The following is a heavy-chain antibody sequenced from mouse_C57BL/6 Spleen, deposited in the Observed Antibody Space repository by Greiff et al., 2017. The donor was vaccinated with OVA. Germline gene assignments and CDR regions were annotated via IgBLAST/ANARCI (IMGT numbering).Heavy chain of an antibody. CDR2: ISSGGDYI. J-gene: IGHJ1*03. CDR1: GFTFSSYA. D-gene: IGHD1-1*01. V-gene: IGHV5-9-1*02. Sequence: EVKLVESGEGLVKPGGSLKLSCAASGFTFSSYAMSWVRQTPEKRLEWVAYISSGGDYIYYADTVKGRFTISRDNARNTRYLQMSRLKSEDTAMYYCTRYYYGSSYRYFDVWGTGTTVTVSS. CDR3: TRYYYGSSYRYFDV.